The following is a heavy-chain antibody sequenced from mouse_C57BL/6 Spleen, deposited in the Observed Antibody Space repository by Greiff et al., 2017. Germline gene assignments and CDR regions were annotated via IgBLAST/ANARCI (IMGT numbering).Heavy chain of an antibody. Sequence: VQGVESGPGLVAPSPSLSITCTVSGFSLTSYGVSWVRQPPGKGLEWLGVIWGDGSTNYHSALTSRLSISKDNSKSQVFLKLNRLHTDDTATYYCGRRGSGGYYFDYWGQGTTLTVSS. CDR3: GRRGSGGYYFDY. J-gene: IGHJ2*01. CDR1: GFSLTSYG. CDR2: IWGDGST. D-gene: IGHD3-1*01. V-gene: IGHV2-3*01.